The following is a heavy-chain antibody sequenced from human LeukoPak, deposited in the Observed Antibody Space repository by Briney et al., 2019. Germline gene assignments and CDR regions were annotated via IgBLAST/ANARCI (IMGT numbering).Heavy chain of an antibody. D-gene: IGHD2-8*01. CDR2: ISSSSSYI. J-gene: IGHJ4*02. CDR1: GFTFSSYS. V-gene: IGHV3-21*04. CDR3: AKWPEGAMDYFDY. Sequence: GGSLRLSCAASGFTFSSYSMNWVRQAPGKGLEWVSSISSSSSYIYYADSVKGRFTISRDNSKNTLYLEMSSLRVEDTAIYYCAKWPEGAMDYFDYWGQGTLVTVSS.